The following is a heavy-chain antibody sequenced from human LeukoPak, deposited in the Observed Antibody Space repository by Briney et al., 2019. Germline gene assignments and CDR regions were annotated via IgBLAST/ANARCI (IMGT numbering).Heavy chain of an antibody. CDR2: INTDGSSA. J-gene: IGHJ3*02. CDR1: GFTLTTYW. Sequence: PGGSLRLSCAASGFTLTTYWMHWVRQAPGKGLVWVSRINTDGSSASYADSVKGRFTISRDTAKNTLYLQMNSLRAEDTAVYYCARGDYAFDIWGQGTMVTVSS. V-gene: IGHV3-74*01. CDR3: ARGDYAFDI. D-gene: IGHD2-21*01.